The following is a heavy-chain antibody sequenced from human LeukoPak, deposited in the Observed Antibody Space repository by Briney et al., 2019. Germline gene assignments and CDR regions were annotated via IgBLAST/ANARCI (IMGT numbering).Heavy chain of an antibody. CDR2: ITASGGDT. V-gene: IGHV3-23*01. Sequence: GGSLRLSCAASGFTFSNYAMSWVRQAPGKGLEWVSAITASGGDTFHADSVKGRFTISRDNSKSTLYLQMNSLRAEDTATYYCAKGTSSSRPYYFDYWGQGTLVAVSS. D-gene: IGHD6-6*01. J-gene: IGHJ4*02. CDR3: AKGTSSSRPYYFDY. CDR1: GFTFSNYA.